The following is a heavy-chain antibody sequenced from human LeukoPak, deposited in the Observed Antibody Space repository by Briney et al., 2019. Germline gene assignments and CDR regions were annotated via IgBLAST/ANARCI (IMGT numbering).Heavy chain of an antibody. V-gene: IGHV2-70*17. J-gene: IGHJ5*02. CDR1: GFSLSTNKMC. CDR3: ARVVAGPNWFDP. D-gene: IGHD2-15*01. CDR2: IDWDDDK. Sequence: SGPTLVNPTQTLTLTCTFSGFSLSTNKMCVSWIRQPPGKALEWLARIDWDDDKFYSTFLKTRLTISKDTSKNQVVLTMTNMDPVDTATYYCARVVAGPNWFDPWGQGTLVTVSS.